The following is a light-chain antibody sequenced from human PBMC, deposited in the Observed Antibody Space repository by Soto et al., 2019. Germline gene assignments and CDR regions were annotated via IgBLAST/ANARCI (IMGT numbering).Light chain of an antibody. CDR3: SSYTSGSTGV. V-gene: IGLV2-14*01. CDR1: SSDVGGYNY. CDR2: EVS. J-gene: IGLJ3*02. Sequence: QSVLTQPASVSGSPGQSITISCTGTSSDVGGYNYVSWYQQHPGKAPKLMIYEVSNRPSGVSNRFSGSKSGNTASLTISGLQAEDEADYYCSSYTSGSTGVFGGGTKVTVL.